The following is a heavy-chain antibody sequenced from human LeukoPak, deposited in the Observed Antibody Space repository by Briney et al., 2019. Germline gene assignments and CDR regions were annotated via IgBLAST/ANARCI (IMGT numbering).Heavy chain of an antibody. V-gene: IGHV3-21*01. CDR3: ASWVVVVPAAINPYYFDY. D-gene: IGHD2-2*02. CDR1: GFTFSSYS. Sequence: GGSLRLSCAASGFTFSSYSMTWVRQAPGKGLEWVSSISSSSSYIYYADSVKGRFTISRDNAKNSLCLQMNSLRAEDTAVYYCASWVVVVPAAINPYYFDYWGQGTLVTVSS. CDR2: ISSSSSYI. J-gene: IGHJ4*02.